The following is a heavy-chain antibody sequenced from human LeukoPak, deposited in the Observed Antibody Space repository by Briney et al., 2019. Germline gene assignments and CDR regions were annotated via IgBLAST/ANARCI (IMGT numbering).Heavy chain of an antibody. D-gene: IGHD6-6*01. CDR1: GFTFSSYS. J-gene: IGHJ4*02. V-gene: IGHV3-21*01. Sequence: PGGSLRLSCAASGFTFSSYSMNWVRQAPGKGLEGVSSISSSSSYIYYADSVKGRFTISRDNAKNSLYLQMNSLRAEDTAVYYCARDQRRKQLVPFFDYWGQGTLVTVSS. CDR2: ISSSSSYI. CDR3: ARDQRRKQLVPFFDY.